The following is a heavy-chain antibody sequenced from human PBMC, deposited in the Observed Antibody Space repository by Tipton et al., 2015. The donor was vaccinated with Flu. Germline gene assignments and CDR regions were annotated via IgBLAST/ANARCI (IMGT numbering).Heavy chain of an antibody. D-gene: IGHD3-10*01. J-gene: IGHJ6*02. CDR2: ISPYNGDT. V-gene: IGHV1-18*01. CDR1: GYSFFNYG. Sequence: QVQLVQSGAEVKKPGASVKVSCKASGYSFFNYGINWARQAPGQGLEWVGRISPYNGDTHYAQKLQGRVTMTTDTSTSTAYMELRSLSPDDTAVYYCAREGVVIGRGDSAMDVWGQGTTVTVSS. CDR3: AREGVVIGRGDSAMDV.